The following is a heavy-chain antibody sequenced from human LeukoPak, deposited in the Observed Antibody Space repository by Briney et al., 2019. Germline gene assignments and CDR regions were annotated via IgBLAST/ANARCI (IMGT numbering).Heavy chain of an antibody. CDR3: TRNAGNSDFDY. Sequence: SETLSLTCAVSGGSISSGLCWTWVRQPPGKGLEWIGEIYPSGTTNYNPSLKSRVTISVDKSENQFSLKLYSVTAADTAVYYCTRNAGNSDFDYWGQGTLVTVSS. CDR2: IYPSGTT. J-gene: IGHJ4*02. CDR1: GGSISSGLC. V-gene: IGHV4-4*02. D-gene: IGHD4-23*01.